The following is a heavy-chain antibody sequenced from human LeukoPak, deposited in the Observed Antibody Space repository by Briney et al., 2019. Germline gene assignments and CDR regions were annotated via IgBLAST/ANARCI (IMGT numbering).Heavy chain of an antibody. Sequence: GGSLRLSCAAAGFSISGSAIHWVRQASAKRLEWIGRIRSKANNYATTYSESVKGRFTFSRDDSKNMAYLQMNSLQTEDTAVYYCARLSPGVVGVPNWGQGTLVTVSS. CDR1: GFSISGSA. J-gene: IGHJ4*02. V-gene: IGHV3-73*01. CDR3: ARLSPGVVGVPN. CDR2: IRSKANNYAT. D-gene: IGHD3-22*01.